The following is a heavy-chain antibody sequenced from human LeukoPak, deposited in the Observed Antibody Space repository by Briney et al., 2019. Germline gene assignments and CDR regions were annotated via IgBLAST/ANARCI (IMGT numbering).Heavy chain of an antibody. CDR3: ARHCCSGPAKRVFDI. CDR2: ISYSGNT. Sequence: SETLSLTCAVYGGSFSGYYWSWVRQPPGKGLEWIGTISYSGNTDYNPSLRSRVTISVDTSNNQFSLRLGSVTAADTAVYHCARHCCSGPAKRVFDIWGQGTMVTVSS. V-gene: IGHV4-34*01. J-gene: IGHJ3*02. D-gene: IGHD2-15*01. CDR1: GGSFSGYY.